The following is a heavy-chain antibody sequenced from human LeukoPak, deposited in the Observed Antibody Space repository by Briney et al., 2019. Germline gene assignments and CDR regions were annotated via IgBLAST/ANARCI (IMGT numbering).Heavy chain of an antibody. CDR1: GGSISSSNW. V-gene: IGHV4-4*02. CDR2: IYHSGST. J-gene: IGHJ4*02. Sequence: RSGTLSLTCAVSGGSISSSNWWSWVRQPSGKGLEWIGEIYHSGSTNYNPSLKSRVTISVDKSKNQFSLKLSSVTAADTAVYYCARDMITFGGVIVPLGYWGQGTLVTVSS. D-gene: IGHD3-16*02. CDR3: ARDMITFGGVIVPLGY.